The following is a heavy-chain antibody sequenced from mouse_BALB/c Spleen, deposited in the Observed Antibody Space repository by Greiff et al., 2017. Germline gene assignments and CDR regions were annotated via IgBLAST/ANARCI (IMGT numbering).Heavy chain of an antibody. J-gene: IGHJ4*01. D-gene: IGHD2-3*01. CDR1: GYTFTSYV. V-gene: IGHV1-14*01. CDR2: INPYNDGT. CDR3: AMGYYVGAMDY. Sequence: EVKLQESGPELVKPGASVKMSCKASGYTFTSYVMHWVKQKPGQGLEWIGYINPYNDGTKYNEKFKGKATLTSDKSSSTAYMELSSLTSEDSAVYYCAMGYYVGAMDYWGQGTSVTVSS.